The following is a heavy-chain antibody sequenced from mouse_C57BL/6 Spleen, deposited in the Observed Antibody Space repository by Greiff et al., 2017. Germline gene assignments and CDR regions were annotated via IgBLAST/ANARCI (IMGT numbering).Heavy chain of an antibody. CDR1: GFSLTSYG. V-gene: IGHV2-2*01. Sequence: QVQLKESGPGLVQPSQSLSITCTVSGFSLTSYGVHWVRQSPGKGLEWLGVIWSGGSTNYNADFISRLSISKDNAKSKVFFKMNSLQADDTAIYYCARSYYGYEDAMDYWGQGTSVTVSS. CDR3: ARSYYGYEDAMDY. D-gene: IGHD2-9*01. J-gene: IGHJ4*01. CDR2: IWSGGST.